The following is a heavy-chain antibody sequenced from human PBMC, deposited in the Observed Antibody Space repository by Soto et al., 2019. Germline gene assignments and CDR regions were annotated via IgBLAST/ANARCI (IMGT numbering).Heavy chain of an antibody. CDR3: ARGYSDYDVLTGYPDAAFDI. Sequence: GASVKVSCKASGGTFSSYAISWVRQAPGQGLEWMGGIIPIFGTANYAQKFQGRVTITADESTSTAYMELSSLRSEDTAVYYCARGYSDYDVLTGYPDAAFDIWGQWTMVTVSS. D-gene: IGHD3-9*01. V-gene: IGHV1-69*13. CDR2: IIPIFGTA. J-gene: IGHJ3*02. CDR1: GGTFSSYA.